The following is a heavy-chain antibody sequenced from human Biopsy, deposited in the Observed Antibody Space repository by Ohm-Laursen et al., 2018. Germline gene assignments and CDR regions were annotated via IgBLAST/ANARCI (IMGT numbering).Heavy chain of an antibody. J-gene: IGHJ4*02. Sequence: ASVKVSCKASGYVFINYLVHWVRQAPGQGLEWMGKINPSGGTVAYAHKFQGRVSMTRDTSTSTIYMDLSSLRSEDTALYYCTRDIGPWGDYSFEYRGQGTLVTVSS. CDR1: GYVFINYL. V-gene: IGHV1-46*01. CDR2: INPSGGTV. CDR3: TRDIGPWGDYSFEY. D-gene: IGHD4-11*01.